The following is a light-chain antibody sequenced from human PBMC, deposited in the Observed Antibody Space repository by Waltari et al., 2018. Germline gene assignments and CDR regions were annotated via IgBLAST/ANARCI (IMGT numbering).Light chain of an antibody. CDR1: RRISYW. Sequence: DIQMTQSPSPLSASVGDRVTLTCRASRRISYWLAWYQQKPGKAPKLLVYKASSLESGVPSRFSGSVSGTEYTLTISSLQPDDFATYYCQQYNTYPATFGQGTKVEIK. J-gene: IGKJ2*01. V-gene: IGKV1-5*03. CDR3: QQYNTYPAT. CDR2: KAS.